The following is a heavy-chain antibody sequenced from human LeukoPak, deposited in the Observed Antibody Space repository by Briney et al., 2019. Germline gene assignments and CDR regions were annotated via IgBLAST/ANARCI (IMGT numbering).Heavy chain of an antibody. V-gene: IGHV3-23*01. D-gene: IGHD6-13*01. CDR3: VRHVGSRWSNNRFDP. CDR2: VSRFGGTT. J-gene: IGHJ5*02. Sequence: GGSLRLSCAASGFTFDSYAMSWVRQAPGKGLEWVSAVSRFGGTTYYADSAKGRFTISRDNSNNTVYLQMNSLRVGDTSLYYCVRHVGSRWSNNRFDPWGQGTLVTVS. CDR1: GFTFDSYA.